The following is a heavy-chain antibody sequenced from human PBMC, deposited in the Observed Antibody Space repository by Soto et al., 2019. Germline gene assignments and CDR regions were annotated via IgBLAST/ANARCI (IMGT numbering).Heavy chain of an antibody. D-gene: IGHD2-2*01. CDR3: ARLGGGYCSSTSCYESEYNWFDP. J-gene: IGHJ5*02. Sequence: PGESLKISCKGSGYSFTSYWIGWVRQMPGKGLEWMGIIYPGDSDTRYSPSFQGQVTISADKSISTAYLQWSSLKASDTAMYYCARLGGGYCSSTSCYESEYNWFDPWGQGTLVTVSS. CDR2: IYPGDSDT. V-gene: IGHV5-51*01. CDR1: GYSFTSYW.